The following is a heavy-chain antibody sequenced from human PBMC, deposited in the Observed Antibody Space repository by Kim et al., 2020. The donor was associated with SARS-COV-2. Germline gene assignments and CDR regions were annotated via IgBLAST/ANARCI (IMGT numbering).Heavy chain of an antibody. Sequence: ASVKVSCKASGYTFTSYAMHWVRQAPGQRLEWMGWINAGNGNTKYSQKFQGRVTITRDTSASTAYMELSSLRSEDTAVYYCARDREHLITGTTGAFDYWGQGTLVTVSS. CDR3: ARDREHLITGTTGAFDY. CDR2: INAGNGNT. D-gene: IGHD1-7*01. J-gene: IGHJ4*02. CDR1: GYTFTSYA. V-gene: IGHV1-3*01.